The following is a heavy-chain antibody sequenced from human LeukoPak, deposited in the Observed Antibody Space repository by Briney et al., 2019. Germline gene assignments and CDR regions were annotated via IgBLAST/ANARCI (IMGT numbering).Heavy chain of an antibody. CDR3: ARDLGSGSYWKIKDYFDY. Sequence: GASLKVSCKASGYTFTGYYMHWVRQAPGQGLEWMGWINPNSGGTNYAQKIQGRVTMTRDTSISTAYMELSRLRSDDTAVYYCARDLGSGSYWKIKDYFDYWGQGTLVTVSS. J-gene: IGHJ4*02. CDR2: INPNSGGT. V-gene: IGHV1-2*02. D-gene: IGHD1-26*01. CDR1: GYTFTGYY.